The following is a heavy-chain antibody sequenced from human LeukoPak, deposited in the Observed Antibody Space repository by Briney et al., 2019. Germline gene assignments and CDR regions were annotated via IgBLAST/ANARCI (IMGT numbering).Heavy chain of an antibody. Sequence: SETLSLTCTVSGGSICDNYWSWIRQPPGKGLEWIGYLYYSRNTNYSPSLTSRVTISADTSKTQGYPKLRSVTAADTAVSYCVRDLWGAGGTQYWGQGILVTVSS. CDR3: VRDLWGAGGTQY. D-gene: IGHD2-15*01. CDR1: GGSICDNY. CDR2: LYYSRNT. J-gene: IGHJ4*02. V-gene: IGHV4-59*01.